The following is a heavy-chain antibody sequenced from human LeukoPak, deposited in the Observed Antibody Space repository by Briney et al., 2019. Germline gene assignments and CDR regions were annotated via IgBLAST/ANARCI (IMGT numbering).Heavy chain of an antibody. J-gene: IGHJ4*02. CDR3: ARGLWFGDENPPYFDY. CDR1: GGSFSGYY. CDR2: IYTSGTT. V-gene: IGHV4-59*10. Sequence: SETLSLTCAVYGGSFSGYYWSWIRQPAGKGLEWIGRIYTSGTTNYNPSLKSRVTISIDTSKNQFSLKLSSVTAADTAVYYCARGLWFGDENPPYFDYWGQGTLVTVSS. D-gene: IGHD3-10*01.